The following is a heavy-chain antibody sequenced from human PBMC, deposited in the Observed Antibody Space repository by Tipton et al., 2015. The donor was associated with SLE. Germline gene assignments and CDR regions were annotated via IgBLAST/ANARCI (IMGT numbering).Heavy chain of an antibody. J-gene: IGHJ6*02. V-gene: IGHV4-59*12. Sequence: TLSLTCTVSGGSISSYYWSWIRQPPGKGLAWIGYIYYSGSTYYNPSLKSRGTISVDTSKNQFSLNLRSVTAADTAVYYCARERTYGDYFYYYAVDVWGQGTTVTVSS. CDR2: IYYSGST. CDR3: ARERTYGDYFYYYAVDV. CDR1: GGSISSYY. D-gene: IGHD4-17*01.